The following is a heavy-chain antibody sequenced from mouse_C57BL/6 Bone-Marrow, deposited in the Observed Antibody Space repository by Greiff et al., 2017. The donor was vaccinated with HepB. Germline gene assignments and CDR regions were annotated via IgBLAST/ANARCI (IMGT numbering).Heavy chain of an antibody. V-gene: IGHV5-12*01. CDR3: ARRGYYGSSFYYFDY. J-gene: IGHJ2*01. Sequence: EVKLVESGGGLVQPGGSLKLSCAASGFTFSDYYMYWVRQTPEKRLEWVAYISNGGGSTYYPDTVKGRFTISRDNAKNTLYLQMSRLKSEDTAMYYCARRGYYGSSFYYFDYWGQGTTLTVSS. CDR2: ISNGGGST. D-gene: IGHD1-1*01. CDR1: GFTFSDYY.